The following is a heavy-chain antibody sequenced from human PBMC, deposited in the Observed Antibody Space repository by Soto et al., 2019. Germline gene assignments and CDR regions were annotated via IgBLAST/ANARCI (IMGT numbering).Heavy chain of an antibody. V-gene: IGHV4-59*01. J-gene: IGHJ6*02. D-gene: IGHD6-6*01. CDR2: IYYSGST. CDR3: ARRGSSSSSRGMDV. CDR1: GGSISSYY. Sequence: SETLSLTCTVSGGSISSYYWSWIRQPPGKGLEWIGYIYYSGSTNYNPSLKSRVTISVDTSKNQFSLKLSSVTAADTAVYYCARRGSSSSSRGMDVWGQGTTVT.